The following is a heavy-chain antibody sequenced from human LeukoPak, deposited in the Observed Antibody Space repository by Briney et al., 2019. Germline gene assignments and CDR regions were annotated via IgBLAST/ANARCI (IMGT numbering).Heavy chain of an antibody. CDR1: GGSISSSTYY. CDR2: IYYSGSI. Sequence: KSSETLSLTCTVSGGSISSSTYYWGWIRQPPGKGLEWIGSIYYSGSIYYNPSLKSRVTISVDTSKNQFSLKLSSVTAADTAVYYCATSVDIVARGTVFDYWGQGTLVTVSS. J-gene: IGHJ4*02. CDR3: ATSVDIVARGTVFDY. D-gene: IGHD5-12*01. V-gene: IGHV4-39*01.